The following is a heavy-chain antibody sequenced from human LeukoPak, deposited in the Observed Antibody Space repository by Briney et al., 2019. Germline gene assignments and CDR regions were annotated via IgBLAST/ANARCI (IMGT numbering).Heavy chain of an antibody. CDR3: ARGSRWYRLGY. CDR2: IYYTGSV. D-gene: IGHD6-19*01. Sequence: PSETLSLTCSVSGDSISSSSYYWGWIRQSPGKGLEYIGGIYYTGSVHYNPSLESRVSISIDTSKNQFSLKLSSVTAADTAVYYCARGSRWYRLGYWGQGTLVTVSS. CDR1: GDSISSSSYY. J-gene: IGHJ4*02. V-gene: IGHV4-39*01.